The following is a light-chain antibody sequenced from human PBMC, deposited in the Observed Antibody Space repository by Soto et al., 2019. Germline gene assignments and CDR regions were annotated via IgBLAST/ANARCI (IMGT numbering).Light chain of an antibody. V-gene: IGKV3-15*01. J-gene: IGKJ2*01. CDR3: QQYNNWPPYT. Sequence: EMVMTQSPGTLSVSPGERATLSCRASQSVSSNLAWYQQKPGQAPRLLIFGASTRDTGVPDRFSGSGSGTEFTLTISSLQAEDSAVYYCQQYNNWPPYTFGQGTKLEIK. CDR1: QSVSSN. CDR2: GAS.